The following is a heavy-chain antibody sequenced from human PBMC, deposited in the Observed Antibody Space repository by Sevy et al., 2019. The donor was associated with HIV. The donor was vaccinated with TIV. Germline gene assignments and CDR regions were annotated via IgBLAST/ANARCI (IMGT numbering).Heavy chain of an antibody. Sequence: GGSLRLSCAASGFTFSNAWMIWVRQAPGKGLEWVGRIKSKTDGGTTDYAAPVKGRFTISRDDSKNTLYLQMNSLKTEDTAVYYCTTEGVAVAGYYFDYWGQGTLVTVSS. CDR1: GFTFSNAW. CDR3: TTEGVAVAGYYFDY. CDR2: IKSKTDGGTT. V-gene: IGHV3-15*01. D-gene: IGHD6-19*01. J-gene: IGHJ4*02.